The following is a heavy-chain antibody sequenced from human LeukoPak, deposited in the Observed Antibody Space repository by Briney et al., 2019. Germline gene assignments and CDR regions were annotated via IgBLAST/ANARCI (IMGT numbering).Heavy chain of an antibody. CDR1: GLIFRSYW. Sequence: GESLRLSCAASGLIFRSYWMHWVRQAPGKGLVWVSTINSDGSSTTYADSVKGRFTISRDNAKNTLYLQMNSLRVEDTVVYYCARGPPWYFDLWGRGTLVTVPS. V-gene: IGHV3-74*01. D-gene: IGHD6-25*01. CDR2: INSDGSST. CDR3: ARGPPWYFDL. J-gene: IGHJ2*01.